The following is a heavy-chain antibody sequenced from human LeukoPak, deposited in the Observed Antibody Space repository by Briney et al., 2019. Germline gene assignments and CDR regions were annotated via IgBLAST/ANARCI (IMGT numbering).Heavy chain of an antibody. J-gene: IGHJ6*03. CDR2: MNPNSGNT. CDR1: GYTFTSYD. CDR3: AREGSSSRSHYYYYMDV. D-gene: IGHD6-13*01. Sequence: ASVKVSCKASGYTFTSYDINWVRQATGQGLEWMGWMNPNSGNTGYAQKFQGRVTMTRNTSISTAYMELSSLRSEDTAVYYCAREGSSSRSHYYYYMDVWGKGTTVTVSS. V-gene: IGHV1-8*01.